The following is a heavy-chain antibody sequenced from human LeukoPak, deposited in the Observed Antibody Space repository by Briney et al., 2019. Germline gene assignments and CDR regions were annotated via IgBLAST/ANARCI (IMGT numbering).Heavy chain of an antibody. CDR1: GYTFTSYG. CDR2: ISAYNGNT. D-gene: IGHD4-23*01. J-gene: IGHJ3*02. Sequence: ASVKVSCKASGYTFTSYGISWVRQAPGQGLEWMGWISAYNGNTNYAQKLLGRVTMTTDTSTSTAYMELRSLRSDDTAVYYCARMTSVVTEDDAFDIWGQGTMVTVSS. V-gene: IGHV1-18*01. CDR3: ARMTSVVTEDDAFDI.